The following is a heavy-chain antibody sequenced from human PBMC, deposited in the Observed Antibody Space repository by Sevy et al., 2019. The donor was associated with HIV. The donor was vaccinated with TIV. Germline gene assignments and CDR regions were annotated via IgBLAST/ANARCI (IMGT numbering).Heavy chain of an antibody. CDR3: ARDLLGPGGWFDP. CDR2: ISSSSITI. Sequence: GGSLRLSCAASGFTFNIYSMSWVRQAPGKGLEWVSYISSSSITIYYVDSVKGRFTISRDNAKNSLYLKMKSLRAEDTAVYYCARDLLGPGGWFDPWGQGTLVTVSS. J-gene: IGHJ5*02. CDR1: GFTFNIYS. D-gene: IGHD3-10*01. V-gene: IGHV3-48*01.